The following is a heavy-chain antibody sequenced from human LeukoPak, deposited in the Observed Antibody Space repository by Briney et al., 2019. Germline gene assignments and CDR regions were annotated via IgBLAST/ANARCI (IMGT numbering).Heavy chain of an antibody. V-gene: IGHV1-46*01. CDR1: RYTFTSYY. CDR2: INPSGGST. D-gene: IGHD3-22*01. Sequence: ASVKVSCKASRYTFTSYYMHWVRQAPGQGLEWMGIINPSGGSTSYAQKFQGRVTMTRDTSTSTVYMELSSLRSEDTAVYYCARGGPVGDSSGPLDIWGQGTMVTVSS. CDR3: ARGGPVGDSSGPLDI. J-gene: IGHJ3*02.